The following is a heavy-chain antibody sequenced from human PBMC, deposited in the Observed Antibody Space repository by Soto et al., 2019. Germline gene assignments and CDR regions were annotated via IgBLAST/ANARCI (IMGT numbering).Heavy chain of an antibody. CDR2: ISYDGSNK. CDR1: GFTFSSYA. Sequence: LRLSCAASGFTFSSYAMHWVRQAPGKGLEWVAVISYDGSNKYYADSVKGRFTISRDNSKNTLYLQMNSLRAEDTAVYYCARGKGFHTAFDYWGQGTLVTVSS. CDR3: ARGKGFHTAFDY. D-gene: IGHD3-10*01. J-gene: IGHJ4*02. V-gene: IGHV3-30-3*01.